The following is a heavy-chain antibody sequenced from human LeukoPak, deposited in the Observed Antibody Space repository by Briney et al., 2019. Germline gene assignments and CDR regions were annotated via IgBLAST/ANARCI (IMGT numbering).Heavy chain of an antibody. D-gene: IGHD5-18*01. Sequence: ASVKVSCKASVGTFSSYAISWVRHAPGQGLEWMGEIIPIFGTANYAQKFQGRVTITADKSTSTAYMELSSLRSEDTAVYYCARGYSYGRKLLFDYWGQGSLVTVSS. CDR2: IIPIFGTA. CDR3: ARGYSYGRKLLFDY. CDR1: VGTFSSYA. J-gene: IGHJ4*02. V-gene: IGHV1-69*06.